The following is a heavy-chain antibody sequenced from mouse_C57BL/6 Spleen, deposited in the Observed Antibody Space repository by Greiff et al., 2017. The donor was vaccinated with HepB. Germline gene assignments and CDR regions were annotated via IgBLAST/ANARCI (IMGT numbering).Heavy chain of an antibody. V-gene: IGHV5-4*01. Sequence: VQLKESGGGLVKPGGSLKLSCAASGFTFSSYAMSWVRQTPEKRLEWVATISDGGSYTYYPDNVKGRFTISRDNAKNNLYLQMSHLKSEDTAMYYCARDRTTVPYYFDYWGQGTTLTVSS. D-gene: IGHD1-1*01. CDR1: GFTFSSYA. J-gene: IGHJ2*01. CDR2: ISDGGSYT. CDR3: ARDRTTVPYYFDY.